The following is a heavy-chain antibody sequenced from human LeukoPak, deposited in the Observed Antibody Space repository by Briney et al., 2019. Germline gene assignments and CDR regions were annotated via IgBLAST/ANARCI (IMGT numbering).Heavy chain of an antibody. D-gene: IGHD2-8*01. Sequence: PGGSLRLSRAASGFTFSSYAMHWVRQAPGKGLEYVSAISSNGGSTYYANSVKGRFTISRDNSKNTLYLQMGSLRAEDMAVYYCARGGYCTNGVCYYGDYGRDYWGQGTLVTVSS. CDR2: ISSNGGST. J-gene: IGHJ4*02. CDR3: ARGGYCTNGVCYYGDYGRDY. CDR1: GFTFSSYA. V-gene: IGHV3-64*01.